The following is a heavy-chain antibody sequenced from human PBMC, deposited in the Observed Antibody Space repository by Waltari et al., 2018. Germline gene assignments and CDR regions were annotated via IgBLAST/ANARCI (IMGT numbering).Heavy chain of an antibody. D-gene: IGHD3-10*01. Sequence: QVQLVQSGAEVKKPGSSVKVSCKASGGTFSSYAISWVRQAPGQGLEWMGRIIPIFGTANDAQKFQGRVTITADKSTSTAYMELSSLRSEDTAVYYCARVAPMVQGVIITGSPHDAFDIWGQGTMVTVSS. V-gene: IGHV1-69*08. CDR1: GGTFSSYA. CDR2: IIPIFGTA. CDR3: ARVAPMVQGVIITGSPHDAFDI. J-gene: IGHJ3*02.